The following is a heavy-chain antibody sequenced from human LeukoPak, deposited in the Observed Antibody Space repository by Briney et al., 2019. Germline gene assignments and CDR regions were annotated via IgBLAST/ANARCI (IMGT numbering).Heavy chain of an antibody. V-gene: IGHV4-34*01. CDR1: GGSFSGYY. J-gene: IGHJ4*02. Sequence: SETLSLTCAVYGGSFSGYYWSWIRQPPGKGLEWIGEINHRGSTNYNPSLKSRVTISVDTSKNQFSLKLSSVTAADTAMYYCAREGGSGSGRGLDYWGQGTLVTVSS. D-gene: IGHD3-10*01. CDR2: INHRGST. CDR3: AREGGSGSGRGLDY.